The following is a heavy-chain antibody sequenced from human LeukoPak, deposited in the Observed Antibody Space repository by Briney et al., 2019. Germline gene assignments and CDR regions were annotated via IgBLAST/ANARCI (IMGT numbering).Heavy chain of an antibody. CDR3: AREFSGYAFDI. CDR1: GFTFSSYS. D-gene: IGHD5-12*01. J-gene: IGHJ3*02. Sequence: GGSLRLSCAASGFTFSSYSMNWDRQAPGKGLEWVAVISDDGTRKYYADSVQGRFTISRDNSRNTLYLQMNSLRAEDMAVYYCAREFSGYAFDIWGQGTMVTVSS. CDR2: ISDDGTRK. V-gene: IGHV3-30*03.